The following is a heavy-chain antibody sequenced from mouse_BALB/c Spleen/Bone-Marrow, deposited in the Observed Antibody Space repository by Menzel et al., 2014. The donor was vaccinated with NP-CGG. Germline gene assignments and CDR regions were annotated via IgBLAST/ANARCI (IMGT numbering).Heavy chain of an antibody. CDR3: ARDYYGRGWYFDV. Sequence: QVQLQQSGAELVMPGASVKMSCKASGYTFTDYWMHWVKQRPGQGLEWIGAIDTSDSNTSYNQKFKGKATLTVDESSSTAYMQLSSLTSEDSAVYYCARDYYGRGWYFDVWGAGTTVTVSS. J-gene: IGHJ1*01. CDR1: GYTFTDYW. CDR2: IDTSDSNT. D-gene: IGHD1-1*01. V-gene: IGHV1-69*01.